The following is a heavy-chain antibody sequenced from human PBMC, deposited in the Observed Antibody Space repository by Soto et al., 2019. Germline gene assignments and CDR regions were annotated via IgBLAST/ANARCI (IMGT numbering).Heavy chain of an antibody. J-gene: IGHJ3*02. V-gene: IGHV4-4*07. Sequence: QVQLQESGPGLVKPSETLSLTCTVSGGSISSYYWSWIRQPAGKGLEWIGRIYTSGSTNYKPSLKSRVTMSVDTSKNQFSLKLSSVTAADTAVYYCAGAWDGWDPADAFDIWGQGTMVTVSS. CDR2: IYTSGST. D-gene: IGHD6-19*01. CDR3: AGAWDGWDPADAFDI. CDR1: GGSISSYY.